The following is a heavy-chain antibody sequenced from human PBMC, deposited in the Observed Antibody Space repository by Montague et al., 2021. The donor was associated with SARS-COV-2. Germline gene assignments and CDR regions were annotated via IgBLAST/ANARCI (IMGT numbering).Heavy chain of an antibody. D-gene: IGHD2-15*01. V-gene: IGHV4-34*01. J-gene: IGHJ4*02. CDR2: ISYTGHT. CDR3: ANADRCSSGSCYSPFDS. Sequence: SETLSLTCAIYGGSFSGYFWSWIRQSPGKGLEWIGEISYTGHTRYNPSLQSRVSISGDSSENQFSLKLTSVTAADTAVYYCANADRCSSGSCYSPFDSWGQGSLVTVSS. CDR1: GGSFSGYF.